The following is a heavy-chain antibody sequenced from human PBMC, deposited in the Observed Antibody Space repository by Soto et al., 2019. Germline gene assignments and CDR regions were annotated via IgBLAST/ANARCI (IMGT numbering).Heavy chain of an antibody. CDR3: ARALGSTDLFDY. CDR2: IYHSGST. Sequence: QVQLQESGPGLVKPSGTLSLTCAVSGGSISSSNWWSWVRRPPGKGLEWIGEIYHSGSTNYNPSFKSRVTISVDKSTNQFSLKLSSVTAADTAVYYCARALGSTDLFDYWGQGTLVTVSS. J-gene: IGHJ4*02. V-gene: IGHV4-4*02. CDR1: GGSISSSNW. D-gene: IGHD3-16*01.